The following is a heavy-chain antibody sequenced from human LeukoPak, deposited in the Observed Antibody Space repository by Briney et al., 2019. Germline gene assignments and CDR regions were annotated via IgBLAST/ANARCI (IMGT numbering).Heavy chain of an antibody. J-gene: IGHJ4*02. CDR1: GGSISSYY. CDR2: IYYSGST. CDR3: ARATHWRELLFDY. Sequence: PSETLSLTCTVSGGSISSYYWSWIRQPPGKGLEWIGYIYYSGSTNYNPSLKSRVTISVDTSKNQFSLKLSSVTAADTAVYYCARATHWRELLFDYWGQGTLVTVSS. D-gene: IGHD1-7*01. V-gene: IGHV4-59*01.